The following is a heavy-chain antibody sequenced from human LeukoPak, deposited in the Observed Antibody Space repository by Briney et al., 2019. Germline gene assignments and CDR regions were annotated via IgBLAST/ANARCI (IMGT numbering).Heavy chain of an antibody. CDR3: AREYLVGAWFDP. CDR2: IYNSGST. Sequence: SETLSLTCAVYGGSFSGYYWSWIRQPAGKGLEWIGRIYNSGSTNYNPSLKSRVTISVDTSKNQFSLKLSSVTAADTAVYYCAREYLVGAWFDPWGQGTLVTVSS. V-gene: IGHV4-4*07. J-gene: IGHJ5*02. D-gene: IGHD2-15*01. CDR1: GGSFSGYY.